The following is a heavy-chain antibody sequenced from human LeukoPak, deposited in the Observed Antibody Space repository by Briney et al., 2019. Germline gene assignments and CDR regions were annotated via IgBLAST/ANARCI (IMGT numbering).Heavy chain of an antibody. CDR2: IYHSGST. Sequence: SETLSLTCAVSGYSISSGYYWGWIRQPPGKGLEWIGSIYHSGSTYYNPSLKSRVTISVDTSKNQFSLKLSSVTAAGTAVYYCARDGVNCSGGSCYSGWFDPWGQGTLVTVSS. CDR1: GYSISSGYY. D-gene: IGHD2-15*01. CDR3: ARDGVNCSGGSCYSGWFDP. V-gene: IGHV4-38-2*02. J-gene: IGHJ5*02.